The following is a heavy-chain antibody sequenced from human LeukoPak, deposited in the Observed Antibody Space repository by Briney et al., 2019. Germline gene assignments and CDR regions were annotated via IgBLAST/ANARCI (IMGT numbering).Heavy chain of an antibody. Sequence: SEALSLTCTVSGGSISSYYWTWIRQPPGKGLEWIGYIYYRGSTNSNPSLKSRVTISLDTSKNQFSLKLSSVTAADTAMYYCARQDGVLTGYPFDSWGQGTLVTVSS. V-gene: IGHV4-59*01. CDR2: IYYRGST. D-gene: IGHD3-9*01. CDR1: GGSISSYY. CDR3: ARQDGVLTGYPFDS. J-gene: IGHJ4*02.